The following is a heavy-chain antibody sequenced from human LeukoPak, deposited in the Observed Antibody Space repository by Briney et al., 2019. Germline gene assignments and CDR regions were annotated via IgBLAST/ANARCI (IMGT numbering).Heavy chain of an antibody. CDR3: AREGYVEMATSDAFDI. J-gene: IGHJ3*02. D-gene: IGHD5-24*01. CDR2: IYFSGST. V-gene: IGHV4-39*02. Sequence: SETLSLTCTVSGGSISSGGYYWGWIRQPPGEGLEWIGTIYFSGSTYYNPSLKSRVTISVDTSKNQFSLKLNSVTAADTAVYYCAREGYVEMATSDAFDIWGQGTMVAVSS. CDR1: GGSISSGGYY.